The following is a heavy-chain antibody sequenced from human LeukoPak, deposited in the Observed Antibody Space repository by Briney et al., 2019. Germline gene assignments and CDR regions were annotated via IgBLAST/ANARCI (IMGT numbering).Heavy chain of an antibody. CDR1: GFTFSCYA. J-gene: IGHJ4*02. CDR2: ISYDGSNK. CDR3: ARDSGSYGDSYFDY. D-gene: IGHD4-17*01. Sequence: PGRSLRLSCAASGFTFSCYAMHWVRQAPGKGLEWVAVISYDGSNKYYADSVKGRFTISRDNSKNTLYLQMNSLRAEDTAVYYCARDSGSYGDSYFDYWGQGTLVTVSS. V-gene: IGHV3-30-3*01.